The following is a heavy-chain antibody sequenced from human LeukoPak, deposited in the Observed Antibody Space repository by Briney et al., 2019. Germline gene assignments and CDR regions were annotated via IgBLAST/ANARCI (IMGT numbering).Heavy chain of an antibody. CDR2: FYRGETT. CDR1: GFTVSSSY. V-gene: IGHV3-53*01. Sequence: GGSLRLSCAASGFTVSSSYMYWVRQAPGKGLEWVSFFYRGETTYYAESVRGRFTISRDISKNTLYLLMNSLIPEDTAVYYCARGVVSIPSYFESWGQGTRVTVSS. J-gene: IGHJ4*02. CDR3: ARGVVSIPSYFES. D-gene: IGHD5/OR15-5a*01.